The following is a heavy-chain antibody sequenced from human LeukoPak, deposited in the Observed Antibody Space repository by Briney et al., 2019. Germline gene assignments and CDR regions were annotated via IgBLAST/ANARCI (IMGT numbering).Heavy chain of an antibody. J-gene: IGHJ4*02. D-gene: IGHD6-19*01. CDR3: AADQGSGWYV. CDR1: GFTFTSSA. V-gene: IGHV1-58*02. Sequence: GASVMVSCKASGFTFTSSAMQWVRQARGQRLEWIGWIVVGSGNTNYAQKFQERVTITRDMSTSTAYMELSSLRSEDTAVYYCAADQGSGWYVWGQGTLVTVSS. CDR2: IVVGSGNT.